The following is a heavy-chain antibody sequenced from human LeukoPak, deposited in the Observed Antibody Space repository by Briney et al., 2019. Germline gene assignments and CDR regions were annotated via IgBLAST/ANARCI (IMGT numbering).Heavy chain of an antibody. D-gene: IGHD1-1*01. CDR3: AKNWIKIIHPGFEP. J-gene: IGHJ5*02. CDR2: INPNTGVT. Sequence: ASVKVSCKASGYTFSGHYLHWVRQAPGQGLEWMGRINPNTGVTQYTENFQGRVTMTGDTSISTAYMELNGLRSDDTAIYYCAKNWIKIIHPGFEPWGQGTLVTVSS. V-gene: IGHV1-2*06. CDR1: GYTFSGHY.